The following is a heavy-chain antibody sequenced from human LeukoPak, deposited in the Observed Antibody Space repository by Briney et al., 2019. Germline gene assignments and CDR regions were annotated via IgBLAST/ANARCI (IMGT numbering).Heavy chain of an antibody. V-gene: IGHV3-21*01. CDR2: ISSSSSSYI. CDR1: GFTLSTYN. CDR3: ARGPYDDSGYYWTY. J-gene: IGHJ4*02. D-gene: IGHD3-22*01. Sequence: PGGSLRLSCAASGFTLSTYNMNWVRQAPGKGLEWVSSISSSSSSYIYYADSVKGRFTISRDSAKNSLYLQMNSLRAEDTAVYYCARGPYDDSGYYWTYWGQGTLVTVSS.